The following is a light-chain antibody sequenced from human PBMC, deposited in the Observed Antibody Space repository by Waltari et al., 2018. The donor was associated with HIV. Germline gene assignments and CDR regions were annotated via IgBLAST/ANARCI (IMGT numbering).Light chain of an antibody. V-gene: IGLV2-11*01. J-gene: IGLJ3*02. CDR2: DIT. CDR3: CSYAGTYTWV. CDR1: SSDVGDYNY. Sequence: HSALTQPRSVSGYPGQSVTISCTGTSSDVGDYNYVSWYQQHPGKAPKLLIFDITKRPSGVPDRFSGSKSGNTASLTISGLHLEDEANYYCCSYAGTYTWVFGGGTTLTVL.